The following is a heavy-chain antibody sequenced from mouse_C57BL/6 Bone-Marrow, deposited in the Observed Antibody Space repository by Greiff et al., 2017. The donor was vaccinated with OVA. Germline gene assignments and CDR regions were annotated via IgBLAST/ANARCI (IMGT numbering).Heavy chain of an antibody. CDR3: ARFTTVVATDY. CDR2: IHPNSGST. D-gene: IGHD1-1*01. CDR1: GYTFTSYW. V-gene: IGHV1-64*01. Sequence: QVQLQQPGAELVKPGASVKLSCKASGYTFTSYWMHWVKQRPGQGLEWIGMIHPNSGSTNYNEKFKSKATLTVDKSSSTAYMQLSSLTSEDSAVYYCARFTTVVATDYWGKGTTLTVSS. J-gene: IGHJ2*01.